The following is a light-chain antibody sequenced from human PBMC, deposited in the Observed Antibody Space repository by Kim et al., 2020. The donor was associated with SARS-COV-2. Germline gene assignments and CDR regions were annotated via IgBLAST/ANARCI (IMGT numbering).Light chain of an antibody. CDR3: NSRDSRGNHLV. J-gene: IGLJ3*02. V-gene: IGLV3-19*01. CDR1: SLRSYY. Sequence: SFELTQDPAVSVALGQTVRITCQGDSLRSYYASWYQQKPGQAPVLVIYGKNNRPSGLPDRFSGSSSGNTASLTITGTQAEDEADYYCNSRDSRGNHLVFG. CDR2: GKN.